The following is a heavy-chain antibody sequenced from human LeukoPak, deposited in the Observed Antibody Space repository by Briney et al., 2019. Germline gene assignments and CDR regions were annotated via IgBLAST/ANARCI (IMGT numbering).Heavy chain of an antibody. CDR1: GYTFTSYY. CDR2: INPSGGST. D-gene: IGHD2-15*01. V-gene: IGHV1-46*01. J-gene: IGHJ4*02. Sequence: ASVKVSCKASGYTFTSYYMHWVRQAPGQGREWMGIINPSGGSTSYAQKFQGRVTMTRDTSTSTVYMELSSLRSEDTAVYYCARDSGYCSGGSCYSVPRHFDYWGQGTLVTVSS. CDR3: ARDSGYCSGGSCYSVPRHFDY.